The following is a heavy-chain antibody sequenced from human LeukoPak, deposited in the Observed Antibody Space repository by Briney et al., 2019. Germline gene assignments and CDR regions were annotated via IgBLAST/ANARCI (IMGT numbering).Heavy chain of an antibody. J-gene: IGHJ4*02. CDR1: GYTFTSRH. V-gene: IGHV1-8*01. CDR2: MNPNSGNT. Sequence: ASVKVSCKAFGYTFTSRHINWVRQAAGQGPEWMGWMNPNSGNTVYAQKFQGRVTMTWDTSIDTAYMELSSLRYEDTAIYYCARGRPTNLAGINWGQGTLVTVSS. CDR3: ARGRPTNLAGIN.